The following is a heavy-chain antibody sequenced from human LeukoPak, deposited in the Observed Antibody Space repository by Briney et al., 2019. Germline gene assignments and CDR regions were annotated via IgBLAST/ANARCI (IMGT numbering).Heavy chain of an antibody. D-gene: IGHD3-9*01. CDR2: IWYDGSDK. Sequence: TGGSLRLSCAASGFTFSSYGMNWVRQAPGKGLEWVAVIWYDGSDKYYADSVKGRFTISRDSSKNTLYLQMNSLRAEDTAVYYCARGRYYDILAHFDYWGQGTLVTVSS. J-gene: IGHJ4*02. V-gene: IGHV3-33*01. CDR1: GFTFSSYG. CDR3: ARGRYYDILAHFDY.